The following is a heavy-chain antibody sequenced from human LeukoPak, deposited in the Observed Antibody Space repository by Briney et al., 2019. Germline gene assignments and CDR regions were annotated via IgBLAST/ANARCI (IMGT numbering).Heavy chain of an antibody. CDR2: INPNSGGT. CDR3: ARSTAPNENEYFEH. V-gene: IGHV1-2*02. CDR1: GYTFTGYY. Sequence: ASVKVSCKASGYTFTGYYMHWVRQAPGQGLEWMGWINPNSGGTNYAQKFQGRVTMTRDTSISTAYMELSRLRSDDTAVYYCARSTAPNENEYFEHWGQGTLVTVSS. D-gene: IGHD2-21*02. J-gene: IGHJ1*01.